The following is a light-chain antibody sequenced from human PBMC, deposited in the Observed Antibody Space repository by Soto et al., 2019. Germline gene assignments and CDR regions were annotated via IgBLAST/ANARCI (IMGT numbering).Light chain of an antibody. CDR2: EVT. Sequence: QSALTQPPSASGSPGQSVTISCTGTSSDVGGYMYVSWYQQYPGKAPKLMIYEVTKRPSGVPDRFSGSKSGNTASLTVSGLQAEDEADYYCSSYADTNNLVFGGGTKLTVL. V-gene: IGLV2-8*01. J-gene: IGLJ3*02. CDR3: SSYADTNNLV. CDR1: SSDVGGYMY.